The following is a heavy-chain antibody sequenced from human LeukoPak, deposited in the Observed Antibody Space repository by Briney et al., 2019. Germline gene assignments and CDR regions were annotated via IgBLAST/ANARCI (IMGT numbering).Heavy chain of an antibody. CDR1: GFTFSSYA. V-gene: IGHV3-21*01. CDR2: ISSSSSYI. Sequence: PGGSLRLSCAASGFTFSSYAMSWVRQAPGKGLEWVSSISSSSSYIYYADSVKGRFTISRDNAKNSLYLQMNSLRAEDTAVYYCARDLTYYYDSSGYSVIDYWGQGTLVTVSS. D-gene: IGHD3-22*01. CDR3: ARDLTYYYDSSGYSVIDY. J-gene: IGHJ4*02.